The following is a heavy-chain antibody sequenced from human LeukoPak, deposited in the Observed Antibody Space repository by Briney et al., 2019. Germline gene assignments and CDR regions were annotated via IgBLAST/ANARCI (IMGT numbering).Heavy chain of an antibody. D-gene: IGHD5-18*01. V-gene: IGHV4-34*01. CDR3: ARVDTAMSAFDP. CDR1: GGSFNAYY. J-gene: IGHJ5*02. Sequence: ASETLSLTCAVYGGSFNAYYWNWIRQPPGKGLEWIGQINHGGTTNYNPSLKSRVTISVDTSKNQMSLRLSSVAAADTAVYYCARVDTAMSAFDPWGQGTLVTVSS. CDR2: INHGGTT.